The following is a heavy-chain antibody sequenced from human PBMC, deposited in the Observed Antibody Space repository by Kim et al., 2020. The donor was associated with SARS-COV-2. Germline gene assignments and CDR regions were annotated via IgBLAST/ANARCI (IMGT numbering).Heavy chain of an antibody. CDR2: ISSSSSYI. Sequence: GGSLRLSCAASGFTFSSYSMNWVRQAPGKGLEWVSSISSSSSYIYYADSVKGRFTISRDNAKNSLYLQMNSLRAEDTAVYYCARDASEGGYDSYYYYYGMDVWGQGTTVTVSS. V-gene: IGHV3-21*01. J-gene: IGHJ6*02. CDR1: GFTFSSYS. CDR3: ARDASEGGYDSYYYYYGMDV. D-gene: IGHD5-12*01.